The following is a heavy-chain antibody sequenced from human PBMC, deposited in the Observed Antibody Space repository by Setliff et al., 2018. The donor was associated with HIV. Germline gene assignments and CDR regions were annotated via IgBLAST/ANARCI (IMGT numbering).Heavy chain of an antibody. V-gene: IGHV4-4*07. CDR3: ARARHSSGLGGYGL. D-gene: IGHD3-16*01. Sequence: SETLSLTCTISGGSFGVYRWSWIRQSAGRGLEWIGRIDSSGTTDYNPSLKGRVAISFDQSRNQFSLKVTSVTASDTAVYFCARARHSSGLGGYGLWGTGIPVTVSS. CDR2: IDSSGTT. CDR1: GGSFGVYR. J-gene: IGHJ6*04.